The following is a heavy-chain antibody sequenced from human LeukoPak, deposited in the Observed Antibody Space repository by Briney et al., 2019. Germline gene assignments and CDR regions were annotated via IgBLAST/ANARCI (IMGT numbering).Heavy chain of an antibody. V-gene: IGHV3-30*02. Sequence: GGSLRLSCAASGFTFSSYGMHWVRQAPGKGLEWVAFIRYDGNNKYYADSVKGRFTISRDNSKNSLFLQMSSLRDEDTAVYYCARDRGQLVIPFFFDYWGQGILVTVSS. CDR3: ARDRGQLVIPFFFDY. J-gene: IGHJ4*02. CDR1: GFTFSSYG. CDR2: IRYDGNNK. D-gene: IGHD3-9*01.